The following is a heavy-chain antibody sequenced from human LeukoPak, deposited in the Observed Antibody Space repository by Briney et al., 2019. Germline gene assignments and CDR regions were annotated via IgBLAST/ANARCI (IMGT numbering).Heavy chain of an antibody. CDR3: ARQRADYFYHYMDV. Sequence: SSETLSLTCTVSGGSIDSSSYYWDWIRQPPGKGLEWLGNIYYSGTTFYTSSLKSRVTISTVMSKNQFSLRLTSVTAADTAVYYCARQRADYFYHYMDVWGKGTTVIVSS. CDR1: GGSIDSSSYY. V-gene: IGHV4-39*01. J-gene: IGHJ6*03. CDR2: IYYSGTT.